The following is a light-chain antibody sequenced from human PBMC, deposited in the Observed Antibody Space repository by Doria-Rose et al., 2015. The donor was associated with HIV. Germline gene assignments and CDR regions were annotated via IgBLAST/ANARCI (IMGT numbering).Light chain of an antibody. CDR1: QSFSSTY. V-gene: IGKV3-20*01. CDR3: HQYGTSWT. Sequence: TQSPGTLSLSPGERATLSCRASQSFSSTYLAWYQQKPGQAPSLLIHDGSTRATGIPDRFSASGSGTDFTLTINRLEPEDFALYYCHQYGTSWTSGQGTKVEI. CDR2: DGS. J-gene: IGKJ1*01.